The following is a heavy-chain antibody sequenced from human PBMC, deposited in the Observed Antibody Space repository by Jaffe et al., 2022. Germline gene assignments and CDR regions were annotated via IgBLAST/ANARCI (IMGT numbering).Heavy chain of an antibody. Sequence: QVHLVQSGAEVKVPGSSVRVSCKASGGSLSNFAVSWLRQAPGQGPEWMGGVIPAFGASNYAQRFQGRVSITADESTNTAYMQLNSLSYEDTAIYFCAQGEANWFDPWGQGTLVTVSS. CDR3: AQGEANWFDP. CDR1: GGSLSNFA. V-gene: IGHV1-69*01. CDR2: VIPAFGAS. J-gene: IGHJ5*02.